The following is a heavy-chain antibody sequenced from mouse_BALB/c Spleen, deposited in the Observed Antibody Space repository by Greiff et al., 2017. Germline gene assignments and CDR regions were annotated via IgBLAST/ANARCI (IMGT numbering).Heavy chain of an antibody. CDR1: GFSLTGYG. J-gene: IGHJ2*01. V-gene: IGHV2-6-7*01. CDR3: ARDRGNGNYAILDY. CDR2: IWGVGST. Sequence: VQLQQSGPGLVAPSQSLSITCTVSGFSLTGYGVNWVRQPPGKGLEWLGMIWGVGSTDYNSALKSRLSITKDNTKSQVFLKMNSLQTADTARYYDARDRGNGNYAILDYWGQGTTLTVSS. D-gene: IGHD2-1*01.